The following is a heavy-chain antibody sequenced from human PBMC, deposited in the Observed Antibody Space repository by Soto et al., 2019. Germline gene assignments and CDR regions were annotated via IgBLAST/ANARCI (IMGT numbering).Heavy chain of an antibody. CDR2: MSYSGST. Sequence: SETLSLTCTVSGGSVSSGNYYWSWIRQPPGKGLEWIGYMSYSGSTNYNPSLKSRVTISVGTSRNQFSLRLISVTAADTAVYYCARGFNWNYYSWGQGTLVTVSS. J-gene: IGHJ4*02. CDR3: ARGFNWNYYS. V-gene: IGHV4-61*01. CDR1: GGSVSSGNYY. D-gene: IGHD1-7*01.